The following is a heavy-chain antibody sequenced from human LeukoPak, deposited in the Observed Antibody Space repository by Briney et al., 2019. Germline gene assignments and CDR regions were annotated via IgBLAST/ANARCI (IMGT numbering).Heavy chain of an antibody. CDR1: GFTFSDYY. V-gene: IGHV3-11*01. J-gene: IGHJ4*02. CDR3: VRGDGYNGFDY. Sequence: GGSLRLSCAASGFTFSDYYMNWVRQAPGKGLEWVSFISNDGNTLYYADPVRGRFTISSDNAKNSLYLQMSSLRAEDTAVYYCVRGDGYNGFDYWGQGTLVTVSS. D-gene: IGHD5-24*01. CDR2: ISNDGNTL.